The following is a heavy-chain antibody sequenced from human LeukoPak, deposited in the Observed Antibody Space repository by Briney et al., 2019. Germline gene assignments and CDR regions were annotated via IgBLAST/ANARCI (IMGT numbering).Heavy chain of an antibody. J-gene: IGHJ5*01. CDR3: AKEGAYPIITYDS. Sequence: PGGSLRLSCAASGFSFSRYWMNWVRQAPGKGLEWVANIKGDGIEKNYVDSVKGRFSISRDNAMNSLYLQMDSLRAEDTAVYYCAKEGAYPIITYDSWGQGALVTVCS. CDR1: GFSFSRYW. D-gene: IGHD3-10*01. V-gene: IGHV3-7*01. CDR2: IKGDGIEK.